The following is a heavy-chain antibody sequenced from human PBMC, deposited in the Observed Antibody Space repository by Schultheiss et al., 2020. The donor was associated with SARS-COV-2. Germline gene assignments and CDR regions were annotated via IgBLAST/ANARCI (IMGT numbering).Heavy chain of an antibody. CDR2: FFYSGST. Sequence: SETLSLTCIVSGGSVNSGDYYWSWIRQPPGKGLEWIGYFFYSGSTNYNPSLKSRVTISGDTSKNQFSLKLNSVTAADTAVYYCARCNWGAWYFDLWGRGTLVTVSS. CDR3: ARCNWGAWYFDL. J-gene: IGHJ2*01. CDR1: GGSVNSGDYY. V-gene: IGHV4-61*08. D-gene: IGHD7-27*01.